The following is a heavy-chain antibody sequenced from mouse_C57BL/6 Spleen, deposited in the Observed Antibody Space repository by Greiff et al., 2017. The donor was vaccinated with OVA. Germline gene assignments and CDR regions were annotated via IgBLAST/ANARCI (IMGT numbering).Heavy chain of an antibody. CDR1: GYTFTDYY. V-gene: IGHV1-26*01. CDR2: INPNNGGT. D-gene: IGHD1-1*02. Sequence: EVQLQQSGPELVKPGASVKISCKASGYTFTDYYMNWVKQSHGKSLEWIGDINPNNGGTSYNQKFKGKATLTVDKSSSTAYMELRSLTSEDSAVYYCARGGASWDYWGQGTTLTVSS. CDR3: ARGGASWDY. J-gene: IGHJ2*01.